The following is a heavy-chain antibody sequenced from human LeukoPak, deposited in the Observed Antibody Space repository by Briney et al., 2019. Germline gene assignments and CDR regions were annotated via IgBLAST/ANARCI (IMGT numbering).Heavy chain of an antibody. CDR2: MNPNSGNT. CDR3: ARPVGGLSLDYYYGMDV. D-gene: IGHD2-15*01. Sequence: ASVKVSCKASGYTFTGYYMHWVRQAPGQGLEWMGWMNPNSGNTGYAQKFQGRVTMTRNTSISTAYMELSSLRSEDTAVYYCARPVGGLSLDYYYGMDVWGQGTTVTVSS. J-gene: IGHJ6*02. CDR1: GYTFTGYY. V-gene: IGHV1-8*02.